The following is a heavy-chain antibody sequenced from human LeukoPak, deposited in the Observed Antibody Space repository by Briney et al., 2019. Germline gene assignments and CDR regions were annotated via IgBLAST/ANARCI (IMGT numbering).Heavy chain of an antibody. V-gene: IGHV4-39*07. CDR3: ARARPTYCGGDCYFWSYAFDI. J-gene: IGHJ3*02. CDR2: IYYSGST. D-gene: IGHD2-21*01. Sequence: KPSETLSLTXTVSGGSISSSSYYWGWIRQPPGKGLGWIGSIYYSGSTYYNPSLKSRVTISVDTSKNQFSLRLSSVTAADTAVYYCARARPTYCGGDCYFWSYAFDIWGQGTMVTVSS. CDR1: GGSISSSSYY.